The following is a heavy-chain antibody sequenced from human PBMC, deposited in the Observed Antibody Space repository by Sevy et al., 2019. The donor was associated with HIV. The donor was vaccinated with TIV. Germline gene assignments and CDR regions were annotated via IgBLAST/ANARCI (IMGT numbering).Heavy chain of an antibody. Sequence: GGSLRLSCAASGFTFSNSGMHWVRQSPGKGLEWVAVISYDGSNKHYAASVKGRFTISRDNSRNTLFLQMNSLRLDDTAVYYCARDPTFSSDTRGYYPFDSWGQGTLVTVSS. CDR3: ARDPTFSSDTRGYYPFDS. D-gene: IGHD3-22*01. J-gene: IGHJ4*02. V-gene: IGHV3-30*19. CDR1: GFTFSNSG. CDR2: ISYDGSNK.